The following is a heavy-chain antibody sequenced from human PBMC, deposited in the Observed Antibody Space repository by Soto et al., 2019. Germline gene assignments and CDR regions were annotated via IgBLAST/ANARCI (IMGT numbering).Heavy chain of an antibody. CDR2: MNPNSGNT. CDR1: GYTFTSYD. D-gene: IGHD3-3*01. V-gene: IGHV1-8*01. CDR3: ARKIRDYDLWSGGYYYYYMDV. J-gene: IGHJ6*03. Sequence: AASVKVSCKASGYTFTSYDINWVRQATGQGLEWMGWMNPNSGNTGYAQKFQGRVTMTRNTSISTAYMELSSLRSEDTAVYYCARKIRDYDLWSGGYYYYYMDVWGKGTTVTVSS.